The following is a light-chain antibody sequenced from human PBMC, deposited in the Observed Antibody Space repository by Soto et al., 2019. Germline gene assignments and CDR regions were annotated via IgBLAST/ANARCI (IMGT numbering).Light chain of an antibody. CDR2: DAS. J-gene: IGKJ1*01. CDR1: QSVGSY. CDR3: QQYGGSPQT. Sequence: IVFTHSPVTLSSSPVERATLSCRASQSVGSYLAWYQQKPGQTPRLLIYDASSRATGIPDRFGGSGSGTDFTLTISRLEPEDFAMYYCQQYGGSPQTFGRGTKVDIK. V-gene: IGKV3-20*01.